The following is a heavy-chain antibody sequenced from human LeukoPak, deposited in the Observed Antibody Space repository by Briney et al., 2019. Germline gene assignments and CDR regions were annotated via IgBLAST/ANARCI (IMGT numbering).Heavy chain of an antibody. V-gene: IGHV4-34*01. Sequence: SETLSLTCAVYGGSFSGYYWSWIRQPPGKGLEWIGEINHSGSTNYNPSLKSRVTISVDTSKNQFSLKLSSVTAADTAVYYCARHEGKLWFGETAMNYWGQGTLVTVSS. J-gene: IGHJ4*02. CDR2: INHSGST. CDR1: GGSFSGYY. CDR3: ARHEGKLWFGETAMNY. D-gene: IGHD3-10*01.